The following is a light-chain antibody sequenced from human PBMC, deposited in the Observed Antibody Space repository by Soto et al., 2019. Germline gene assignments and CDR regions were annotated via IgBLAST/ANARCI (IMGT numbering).Light chain of an antibody. J-gene: IGKJ2*01. CDR2: GAS. V-gene: IGKV3-15*01. CDR1: QSIGND. CDR3: HQYNNWMYT. Sequence: EIVMTQSPANLSVSPGERATLSCRASQSIGNDLAWYQQKPGQAPRLLIYGASARATGIPARFSGSGSGTEFTLTINSLQSEDFAVYYCHQYNNWMYTFGQGTKLEIK.